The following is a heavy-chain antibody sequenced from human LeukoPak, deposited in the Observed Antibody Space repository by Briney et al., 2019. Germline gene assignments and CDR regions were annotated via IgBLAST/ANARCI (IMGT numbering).Heavy chain of an antibody. V-gene: IGHV4-59*01. CDR1: SDSISSYY. Sequence: SETLSLTCTVSSDSISSYYWSWLRQPPGKRLEWIEYVSNIETTNYNPSLKSRVTISVDTSKNQFSLRLNSVTAADTAVYYCAREFSLAGYDNYFDYWGQGTLVTVSS. CDR3: AREFSLAGYDNYFDY. CDR2: VSNIETT. J-gene: IGHJ4*02. D-gene: IGHD5-12*01.